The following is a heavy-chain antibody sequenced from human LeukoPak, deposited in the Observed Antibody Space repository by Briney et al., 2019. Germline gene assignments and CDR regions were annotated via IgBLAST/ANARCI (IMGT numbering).Heavy chain of an antibody. D-gene: IGHD6-19*01. V-gene: IGHV3-7*01. Sequence: GGSLRLSCAASGFTFSSYWMSWVRQAPGKGLEWVANIKQDGSEKYYVDSVKGRFTISRDNAKNSLYLQMNSLRAEDTAVYYCARARRGIAVAYDYWGQGTLVTVSS. CDR2: IKQDGSEK. CDR3: ARARRGIAVAYDY. J-gene: IGHJ4*02. CDR1: GFTFSSYW.